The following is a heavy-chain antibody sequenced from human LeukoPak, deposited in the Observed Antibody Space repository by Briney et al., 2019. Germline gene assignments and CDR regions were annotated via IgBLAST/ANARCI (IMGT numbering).Heavy chain of an antibody. CDR3: ARDCSGGSCYSGTDAFDI. J-gene: IGHJ3*02. D-gene: IGHD2-15*01. Sequence: GASVKVSCKASGYTFTGYYMHWVRQAPGQGLEWMGWINPNSGGTNYAQKFQGRVTMTRDTSISTAYMELSRLRSDDTAVYYCARDCSGGSCYSGTDAFDIWGQGTMVTVSS. CDR2: INPNSGGT. CDR1: GYTFTGYY. V-gene: IGHV1-2*02.